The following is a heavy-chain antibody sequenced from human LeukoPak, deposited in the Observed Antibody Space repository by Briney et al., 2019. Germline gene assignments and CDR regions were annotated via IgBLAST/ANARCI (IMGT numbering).Heavy chain of an antibody. D-gene: IGHD3-3*01. Sequence: GGSLRLSCAASGFTFSSYAMSWVRQAPGKGLEWVSAISGGSADYAASVKGRFSISIDNSKNTLYLQMNSLRAEDTAVYYCAKDRSSRYDFWSGSFSHYYYYYMDVWGKGTTVTVSS. J-gene: IGHJ6*03. V-gene: IGHV3-23*01. CDR3: AKDRSSRYDFWSGSFSHYYYYYMDV. CDR2: ISGGSA. CDR1: GFTFSSYA.